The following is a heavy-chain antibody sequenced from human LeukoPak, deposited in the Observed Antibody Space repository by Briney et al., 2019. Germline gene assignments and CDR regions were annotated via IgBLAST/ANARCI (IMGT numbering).Heavy chain of an antibody. CDR1: DGSISNYY. CDR3: ARVSNYYDSSGYYYIFDY. J-gene: IGHJ4*02. V-gene: IGHV4-4*07. CDR2: IYTSGST. Sequence: SETLSLTCTVSDGSISNYYWSWIRQPAGKALEWIGRIYTSGSTNYNPSLKSRVTISVDTSKNQFSLRLSSVTAADTAVYYCARVSNYYDSSGYYYIFDYWGQGTLVTVSS. D-gene: IGHD3-22*01.